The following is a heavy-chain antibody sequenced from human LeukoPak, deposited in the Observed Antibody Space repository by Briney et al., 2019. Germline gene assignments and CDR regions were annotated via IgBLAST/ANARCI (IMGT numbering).Heavy chain of an antibody. CDR1: GFTFSSYS. D-gene: IGHD1-26*01. V-gene: IGHV3-21*01. J-gene: IGHJ4*02. Sequence: GGSVRLSCALSGFTFSSYSMNWVRQAPGKGLEWVSSISSSSSYIYYADSVKGRFTISRDNAKNSLYLQMNSLRAEDTAVYYCARLSGSYFGLDYWGREPWSPSPQ. CDR2: ISSSSSYI. CDR3: ARLSGSYFGLDY.